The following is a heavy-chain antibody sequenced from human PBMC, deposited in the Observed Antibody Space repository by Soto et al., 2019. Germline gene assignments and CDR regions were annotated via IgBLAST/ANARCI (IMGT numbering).Heavy chain of an antibody. CDR1: GGSFSGYY. CDR3: ARGGQWLPVY. V-gene: IGHV4-34*01. J-gene: IGHJ4*02. Sequence: QVQLQQWGAGLLKPSETLSLTCAVYGGSFSGYYWSWIRQPPGKGLEWIGDIHHSGSTNYNPSLTSRVTISADTSKNQVSLNLSSMTTADTAVYYCARGGQWLPVYWGQGTLVTVSS. CDR2: IHHSGST. D-gene: IGHD6-19*01.